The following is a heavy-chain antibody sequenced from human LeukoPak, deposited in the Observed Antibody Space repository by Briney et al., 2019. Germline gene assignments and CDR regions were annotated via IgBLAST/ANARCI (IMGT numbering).Heavy chain of an antibody. V-gene: IGHV3-43*01. CDR3: ANEDDY. Sequence: PGGSLRLSCAASGFTFDDYTMNWVRQAPGKGLEWVSLISWDGGSTYYADSVKGRFTISRDNSKNSLYLQMNSLRTEDTALYYCANEDDYWGQGTLVTVSS. CDR1: GFTFDDYT. J-gene: IGHJ4*02. CDR2: ISWDGGST.